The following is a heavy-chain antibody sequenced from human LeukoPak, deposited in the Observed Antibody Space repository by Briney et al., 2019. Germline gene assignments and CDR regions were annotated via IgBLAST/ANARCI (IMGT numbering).Heavy chain of an antibody. J-gene: IGHJ4*02. CDR2: ISSGGSVM. CDR3: TRDLEY. CDR1: GYTFSDYT. V-gene: IGHV3-48*01. Sequence: GGSLRLSCGASGYTFSDYTMNWVRQAPGKGPEWISYISSGGSVMHYADSAKGRFTISRDNVENSLYLQMNSLRVEGTAVYYCTRDLEYWGQGVLVTVSS.